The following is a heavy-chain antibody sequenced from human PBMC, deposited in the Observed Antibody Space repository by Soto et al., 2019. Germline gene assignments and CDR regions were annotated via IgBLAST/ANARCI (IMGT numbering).Heavy chain of an antibody. CDR3: ARNYYDERNWFDP. J-gene: IGHJ5*02. Sequence: ASVKVSCKASGGTFSSYTISWVRQAPGQGLEWMGRIIPILGIANYAQKFQGRVTITADKSTSTAYMELSSLRSEDTAVYYCARNYYDERNWFDPWGQGTLVTVSS. V-gene: IGHV1-69*02. D-gene: IGHD3-22*01. CDR2: IIPILGIA. CDR1: GGTFSSYT.